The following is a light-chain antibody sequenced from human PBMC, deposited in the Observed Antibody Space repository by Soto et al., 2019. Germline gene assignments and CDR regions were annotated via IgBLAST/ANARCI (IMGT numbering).Light chain of an antibody. V-gene: IGKV1-5*01. Sequence: DIQMTQSPSTLSASVGDRVTITCRASQSLSSYLAWYQQKPGKAPNLLIYDASNLESGVPSRFSGSGSGAEFTLTISSLQPDDFATYYYQQYNSYPWTFGLGTKVDIK. CDR2: DAS. CDR3: QQYNSYPWT. J-gene: IGKJ1*01. CDR1: QSLSSY.